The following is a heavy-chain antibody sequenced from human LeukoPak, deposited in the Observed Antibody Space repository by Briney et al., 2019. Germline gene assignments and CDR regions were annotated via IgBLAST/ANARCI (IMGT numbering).Heavy chain of an antibody. CDR3: AKYCSSTSCYYNWFDP. D-gene: IGHD2-2*01. J-gene: IGHJ5*02. Sequence: GGSLRLSCAASGFTFSGSAMHWVRQASGKGLEWVGRIRSKANSYATAYAASVEGRFTISRDDSKNTAYLQMNSLKTEDTAVYYCAKYCSSTSCYYNWFDPWGQGTLVTVSS. CDR2: IRSKANSYAT. V-gene: IGHV3-73*01. CDR1: GFTFSGSA.